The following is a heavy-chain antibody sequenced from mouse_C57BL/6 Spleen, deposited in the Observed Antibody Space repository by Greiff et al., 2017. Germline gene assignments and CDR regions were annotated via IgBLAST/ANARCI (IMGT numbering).Heavy chain of an antibody. J-gene: IGHJ1*03. CDR3: ARAAVVGDFDV. CDR2: ISYDGSN. Sequence: EVKLVESGPGLVKPSQSLSLTCSVTGYSITSGYYWNWIRQFPGNKLEWMGYISYDGSNNYNPSLKNRISITRDTSKNQFFLKLNSVTTEDTATYYCARAAVVGDFDVWGTGTTVTVSS. V-gene: IGHV3-6*01. D-gene: IGHD1-1*01. CDR1: GYSITSGYY.